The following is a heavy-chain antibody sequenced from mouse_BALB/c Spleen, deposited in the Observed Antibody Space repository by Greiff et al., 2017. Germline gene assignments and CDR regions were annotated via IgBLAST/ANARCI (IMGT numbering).Heavy chain of an antibody. Sequence: EVKLMESGAELVRSGASVKLSCTASGFNIKDYYMHWVKQRPEQGLEWIGWIDPENGDTEYAPKFQGKATMTADTSSNTAYLQLSSLTSEDTAVYYCNAYYEAMDYWGQGTSVTVSS. J-gene: IGHJ4*01. V-gene: IGHV14-4*02. CDR3: NAYYEAMDY. CDR2: IDPENGDT. CDR1: GFNIKDYY. D-gene: IGHD1-1*01.